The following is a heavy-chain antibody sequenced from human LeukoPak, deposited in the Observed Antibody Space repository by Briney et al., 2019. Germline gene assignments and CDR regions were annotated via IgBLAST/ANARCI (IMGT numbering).Heavy chain of an antibody. CDR1: GGTFSSDA. D-gene: IGHD5-18*01. V-gene: IGHV1-69*06. J-gene: IGHJ3*02. CDR2: IIPIFGTA. CDR3: ARAGGYSYGYSAFDI. Sequence: ASVKVSCKASGGTFSSDAISWVRQAPGQGLEWMGGIIPIFGTANYAQKFQGRVTITADKSTSTAYMELSSLRSEDTAVYYCARAGGYSYGYSAFDIWGQGTMVTVSS.